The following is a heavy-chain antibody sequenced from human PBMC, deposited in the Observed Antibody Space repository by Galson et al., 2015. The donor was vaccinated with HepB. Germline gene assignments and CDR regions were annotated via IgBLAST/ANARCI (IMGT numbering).Heavy chain of an antibody. CDR2: TYYRSKWYN. J-gene: IGHJ1*01. Sequence: CAISGDSVSSNSAAWNWIRQSPSRGLEWLGRTYYRSKWYNDYAVSVKSRITINPDTSKNQFSLQLNSVTPEDTAVYYCARDSGTYGDWKHFHHWGQGTLVTVSS. CDR3: ARDSGTYGDWKHFHH. D-gene: IGHD4-17*01. V-gene: IGHV6-1*01. CDR1: GDSVSSNSAA.